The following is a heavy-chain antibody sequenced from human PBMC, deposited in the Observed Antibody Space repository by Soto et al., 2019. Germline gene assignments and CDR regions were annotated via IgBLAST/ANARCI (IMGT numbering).Heavy chain of an antibody. D-gene: IGHD3-9*01. Sequence: GGSLRLSCVASGFTFSSYSMVWVRQAPGKGLEWVSYIFVDSSTIYYADSVKGRFTVSRDNAQNSLFLLMNSLRAEDTAVYYCARDRDWAFDYWGRGTLLTVSS. V-gene: IGHV3-48*04. CDR2: IFVDSSTI. CDR3: ARDRDWAFDY. CDR1: GFTFSSYS. J-gene: IGHJ4*02.